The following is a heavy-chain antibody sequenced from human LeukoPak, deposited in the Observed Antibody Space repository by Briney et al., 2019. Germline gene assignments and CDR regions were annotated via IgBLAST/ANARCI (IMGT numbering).Heavy chain of an antibody. CDR1: VGSISPYY. Sequence: SETLSLTCTVSVGSISPYYWGWIRQPPGKGLEWIGSIYYSGSTYYNPSLKSRVTISVDTSKNQFSLKLSSVTAADTAVYYCARGRYGWLPFDYWGQGTLVTVSS. J-gene: IGHJ4*02. V-gene: IGHV4-39*07. CDR3: ARGRYGWLPFDY. D-gene: IGHD3-16*01. CDR2: IYYSGST.